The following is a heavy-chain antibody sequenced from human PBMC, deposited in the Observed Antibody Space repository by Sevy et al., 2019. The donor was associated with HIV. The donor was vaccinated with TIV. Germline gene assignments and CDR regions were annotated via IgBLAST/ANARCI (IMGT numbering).Heavy chain of an antibody. CDR2: ISYDGSNK. CDR3: ARDGGGGYCSGGSCLYWFDP. D-gene: IGHD2-15*01. CDR1: GFTFSSYA. J-gene: IGHJ5*02. V-gene: IGHV3-30-3*01. Sequence: GGSLRLSCAASGFTFSSYAMHWVRQAPGKGLEWVAVISYDGSNKYYADSVKGRFTISRDNSKNTLYLQMNSLRAEDTVVYYCARDGGGGYCSGGSCLYWFDPWGQGTLVTVSS.